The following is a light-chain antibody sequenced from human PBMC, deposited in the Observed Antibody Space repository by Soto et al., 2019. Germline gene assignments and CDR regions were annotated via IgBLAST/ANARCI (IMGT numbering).Light chain of an antibody. V-gene: IGKV1-5*03. CDR1: QSVSSW. J-gene: IGKJ5*01. CDR2: KAS. Sequence: DIQMTQSPSTLSASVGDRVIITCRASQSVSSWLAWYQHKPGKAPKLLIYKASSLESGVPSRFSGSVSGTEFTLTINSLQPDDFATYYCQQHRSYPVTFGQGTRLEIK. CDR3: QQHRSYPVT.